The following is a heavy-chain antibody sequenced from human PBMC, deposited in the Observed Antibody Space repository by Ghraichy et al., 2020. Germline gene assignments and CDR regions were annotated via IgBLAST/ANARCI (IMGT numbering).Heavy chain of an antibody. J-gene: IGHJ6*02. V-gene: IGHV4-34*01. Sequence: SETLSLTCAVYGGSFSGYYWSWIRQPPGKGLEWIGEINHSGSTNYNPSLKSRVTISVDTSKIQFSLKLSSVTAADTAVYYCARGIAAAGYYYYYGMDVWGQGTTVTFSS. CDR1: GGSFSGYY. CDR3: ARGIAAAGYYYYYGMDV. D-gene: IGHD6-13*01. CDR2: INHSGST.